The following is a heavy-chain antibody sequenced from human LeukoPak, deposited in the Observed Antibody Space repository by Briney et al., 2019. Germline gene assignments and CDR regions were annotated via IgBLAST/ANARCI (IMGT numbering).Heavy chain of an antibody. J-gene: IGHJ4*02. V-gene: IGHV1-46*01. D-gene: IGHD5-18*01. CDR2: INPSGGST. CDR1: GYTFTIYY. Sequence: ASVKVSCKASGYTFTIYYMHWVRQAPGQGLEWMGIINPSGGSTSYAQKFQGRVTMTRDTSTSTVYMELSSLRSEDTAVYYCARDSTYTAIPMYYFDYWGQGTLVTVSS. CDR3: ARDSTYTAIPMYYFDY.